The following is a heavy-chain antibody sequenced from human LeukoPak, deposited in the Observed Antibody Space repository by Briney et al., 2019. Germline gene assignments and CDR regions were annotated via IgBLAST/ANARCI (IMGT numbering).Heavy chain of an antibody. CDR1: GYTFTFYY. CDR2: INPSGGST. D-gene: IGHD3-3*01. J-gene: IGHJ4*02. Sequence: AAVKVSRKPSGYTFTFYYMHWVRQAPAQGLEWVGIINPSGGSTSYAQKFQGRVTMTRDPSTSTVYMELSSLTSDDTAVYYCARKGGGYYLFDYWGEGTLVSVS. V-gene: IGHV1-46*01. CDR3: ARKGGGYYLFDY.